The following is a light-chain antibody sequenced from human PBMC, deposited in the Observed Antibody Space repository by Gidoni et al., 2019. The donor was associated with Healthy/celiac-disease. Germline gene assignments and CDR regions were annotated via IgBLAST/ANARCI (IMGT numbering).Light chain of an antibody. J-gene: IGLJ2*01. Sequence: SSELTQDPAVSVALGQTVRITCQGDSLRSYYASWYQQKPGQAPVLVIYGKNNRPSGIPDRFSGSSSGNTASLTITGAQAEDEAYYYCNVRDSSGNHLVFGGGTKLTVL. CDR2: GKN. V-gene: IGLV3-19*01. CDR1: SLRSYY. CDR3: NVRDSSGNHLV.